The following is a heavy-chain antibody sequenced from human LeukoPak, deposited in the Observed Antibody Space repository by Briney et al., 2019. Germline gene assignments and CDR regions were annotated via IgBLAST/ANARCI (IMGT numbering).Heavy chain of an antibody. CDR3: AKGERGYSYGLAY. J-gene: IGHJ4*02. CDR1: GFTFSSYW. D-gene: IGHD5-18*01. Sequence: GGSLRLSCAASGFTFSSYWMSWVRQAPGKGLEWVSGISWNSGNIGYADSVKGRFTISRDNSKNTLYLQMNSLRAEDTAVYYCAKGERGYSYGLAYWGQGTLVTVSS. CDR2: ISWNSGNI. V-gene: IGHV3-23*01.